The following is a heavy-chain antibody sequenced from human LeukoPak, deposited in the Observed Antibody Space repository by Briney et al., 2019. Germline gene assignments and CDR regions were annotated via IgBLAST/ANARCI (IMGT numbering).Heavy chain of an antibody. J-gene: IGHJ4*02. V-gene: IGHV3-30-3*01. Sequence: PGGSLRLSCAASGFTFSSYAMHWVRQAPGKGLEWVAVISYDGSNKYYADSVKGRFTISRDNSKNTLYLQMNSLRAEDTAVYYWARYRYDSSGYYSGYFDYWGQGTLVTVSS. CDR3: ARYRYDSSGYYSGYFDY. CDR1: GFTFSSYA. CDR2: ISYDGSNK. D-gene: IGHD3-22*01.